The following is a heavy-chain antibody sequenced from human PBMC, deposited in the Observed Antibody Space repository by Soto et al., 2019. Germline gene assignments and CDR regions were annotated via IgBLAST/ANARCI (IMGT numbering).Heavy chain of an antibody. CDR3: ARGLPPLY. V-gene: IGHV4-34*01. Sequence: QLQLQQWGAGLLKPSETLSLTCAVYGGSFGVYYWSWFPQPPGKGLEWIGEINHSGSTNYNPSLKSRVTISVDTSKNQFSLKLSSVTAADTAVYYCARGLPPLYWGQGTLVTVSS. CDR1: GGSFGVYY. J-gene: IGHJ4*02. CDR2: INHSGST.